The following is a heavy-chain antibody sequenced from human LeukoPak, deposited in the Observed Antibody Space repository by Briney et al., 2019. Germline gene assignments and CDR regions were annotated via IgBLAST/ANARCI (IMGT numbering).Heavy chain of an antibody. V-gene: IGHV3-30*02. Sequence: QPGGSLRLSCAASGFTFSSYGMHWVRQAPGKGLEWVAFIRYDGSNKYYADSVKGRFTISRDNAKNSLYLQMNSLRAEDTAVYYCAREFEYSSGVDYWGQGTLVTVSS. D-gene: IGHD6-25*01. CDR1: GFTFSSYG. CDR2: IRYDGSNK. J-gene: IGHJ4*02. CDR3: AREFEYSSGVDY.